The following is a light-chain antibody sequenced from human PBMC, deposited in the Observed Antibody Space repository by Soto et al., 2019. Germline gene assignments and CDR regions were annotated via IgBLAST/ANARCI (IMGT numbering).Light chain of an antibody. CDR1: SSDVGGYNY. J-gene: IGLJ2*01. CDR2: EVS. V-gene: IGLV2-8*01. CDR3: SSYAGSNNII. Sequence: QSALTQPPSASGSPGQSVTISCTGTSSDVGGYNYVSWYQQHPDKAPKLMIYEVSKRPSGVPDRFSGSKSGNTASLTVSGLQAEDEADYYGSSYAGSNNIIFGGGTKLTVL.